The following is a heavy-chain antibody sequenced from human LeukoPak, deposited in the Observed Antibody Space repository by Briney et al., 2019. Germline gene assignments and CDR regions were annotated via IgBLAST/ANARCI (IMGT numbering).Heavy chain of an antibody. J-gene: IGHJ4*02. D-gene: IGHD5-18*01. CDR2: IYDSWNT. CDR1: SGSINNHY. CDR3: ARDQIGYGLDY. V-gene: IGHV4-59*11. Sequence: SETLSLTCIVSSGSINNHYWSWIRQPPGRGLEWIGYIYDSWNTNYNPSLKSRVTISIDTSKNQFSLNLTSVTAADTAVYYCARDQIGYGLDYWGQGTLVTVSS.